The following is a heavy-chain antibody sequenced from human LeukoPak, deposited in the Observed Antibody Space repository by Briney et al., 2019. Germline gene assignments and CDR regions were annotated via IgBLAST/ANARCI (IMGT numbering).Heavy chain of an antibody. V-gene: IGHV1-2*02. J-gene: IGHJ4*02. D-gene: IGHD6-19*01. Sequence: ASVKVSCKASGYTFTSYGISWVRQAPGQGLEWMGWINPNSGGTNYAQKFQGRVTMTRDTSISTAYMELSRLRSDDTAVYYCAREQWLDNWGQGTLVTVSS. CDR2: INPNSGGT. CDR1: GYTFTSYG. CDR3: AREQWLDN.